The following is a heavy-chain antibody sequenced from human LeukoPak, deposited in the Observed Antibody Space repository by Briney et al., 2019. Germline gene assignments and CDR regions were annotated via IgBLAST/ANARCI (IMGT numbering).Heavy chain of an antibody. CDR3: ARDLVGGYSGYDLPGDY. CDR2: ISSNGGST. Sequence: TGGSLRLSCAASGFTFSSYAMHWVRQAPGKGLEYVSAISSNGGSTYYANSVKGRFTISRDNSKNTLYLQMGSLRAEDMAVYYCARDLVGGYSGYDLPGDYWGQGTLVTVSS. J-gene: IGHJ4*02. V-gene: IGHV3-64*01. D-gene: IGHD5-12*01. CDR1: GFTFSSYA.